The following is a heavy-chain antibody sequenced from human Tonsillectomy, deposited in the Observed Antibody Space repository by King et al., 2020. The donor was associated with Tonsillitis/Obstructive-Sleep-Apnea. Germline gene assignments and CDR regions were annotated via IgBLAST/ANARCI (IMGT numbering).Heavy chain of an antibody. Sequence: QLVQSGAEVKKPGASVKVSCKASGYTFTNYGISWVRQAPGQGLEWMGWISAYNGHTNSAQKLQGRVTMTTDTSTSTAFMELRSLRSDDTAVYYWARDSMSHYYDSSAYYTFDYWGQGTLVIVSS. CDR1: GYTFTNYG. D-gene: IGHD3-22*01. CDR3: ARDSMSHYYDSSAYYTFDY. CDR2: ISAYNGHT. V-gene: IGHV1-18*01. J-gene: IGHJ4*02.